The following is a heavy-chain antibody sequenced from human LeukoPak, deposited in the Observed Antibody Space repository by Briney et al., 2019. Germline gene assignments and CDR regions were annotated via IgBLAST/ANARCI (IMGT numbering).Heavy chain of an antibody. V-gene: IGHV7-4-1*02. Sequence: ASVKVSCKASGFTFTSSAMQWVRQAPGQGLEYMGWINANTGNPTYAQGFTGRFVFSLDTSVSTAYLQISSLKAEDTAVYYCARGSRVNYYYMDVWGKGTTVTVSS. CDR1: GFTFTSSA. J-gene: IGHJ6*03. CDR2: INANTGNP. CDR3: ARGSRVNYYYMDV. D-gene: IGHD4-23*01.